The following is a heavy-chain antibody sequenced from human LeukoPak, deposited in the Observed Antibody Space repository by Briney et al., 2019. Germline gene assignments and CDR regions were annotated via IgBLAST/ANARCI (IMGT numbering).Heavy chain of an antibody. D-gene: IGHD3-10*01. CDR3: AKDRGFAMSSQGSGLDY. J-gene: IGHJ4*02. CDR2: IGGSNGRT. Sequence: PGGSLRLSCAASGFTFSNNAVSWVRRAPGKGLEWVSAIGGSNGRTYYADSVKGRFTVSRDNSKNTLYLQMNSLRAEDTAVYYCAKDRGFAMSSQGSGLDYWGQGTLVTVSS. CDR1: GFTFSNNA. V-gene: IGHV3-23*01.